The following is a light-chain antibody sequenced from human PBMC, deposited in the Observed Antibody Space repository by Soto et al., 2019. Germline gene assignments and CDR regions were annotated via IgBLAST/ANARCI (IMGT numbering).Light chain of an antibody. CDR3: TSYAGGNNVV. V-gene: IGLV2-8*01. CDR1: SSDLGGYNY. CDR2: EVH. Sequence: QSALTQPRSVSGSPGQSVTISCSGTSSDLGGYNYVSWYQQHPGKAPKLMIYEVHKRPSGVPDRFSGSKSGNTASLTVAGLQAEDEADYYCTSYAGGNNVVFGGGTKLTVL. J-gene: IGLJ2*01.